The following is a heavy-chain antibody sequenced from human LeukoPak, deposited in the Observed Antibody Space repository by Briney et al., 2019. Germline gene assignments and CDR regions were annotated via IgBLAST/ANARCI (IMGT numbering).Heavy chain of an antibody. Sequence: SETLSLTCTVSGGSISFYYWSWIRQPPGKGLEWIGYIYYSGSTNYNPSLKSRVSMSVDTSKNRFSLKLSSVTAADTAVYYCARPVGATTSYFDYWGQGTLVTVSS. J-gene: IGHJ4*02. V-gene: IGHV4-59*08. CDR1: GGSISFYY. CDR2: IYYSGST. CDR3: ARPVGATTSYFDY. D-gene: IGHD1-26*01.